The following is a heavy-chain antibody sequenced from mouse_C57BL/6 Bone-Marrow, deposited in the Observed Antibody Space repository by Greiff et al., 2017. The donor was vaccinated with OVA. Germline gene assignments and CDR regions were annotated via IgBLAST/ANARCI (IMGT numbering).Heavy chain of an antibody. CDR3: ALYYGSSYGFAY. CDR2: ISYSGST. Sequence: EVKLVESGPGLAKPSQPLSLTCSVTGYSITSDYWNWIRKFPGNKLEYMGYISYSGSTYYNPSLKSRISITRDTSKNQYYLQLNSVTTEDTATYYCALYYGSSYGFAYWGQGTLVTVSA. J-gene: IGHJ3*01. V-gene: IGHV3-8*01. CDR1: GYSITSDY. D-gene: IGHD1-1*01.